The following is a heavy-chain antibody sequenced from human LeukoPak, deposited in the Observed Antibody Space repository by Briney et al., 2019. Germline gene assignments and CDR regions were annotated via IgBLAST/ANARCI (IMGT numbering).Heavy chain of an antibody. CDR2: IRSKAYGGTT. CDR1: GFTFGDYA. CDR3: TGALHSGVPAAKFDY. J-gene: IGHJ4*02. V-gene: IGHV3-49*04. D-gene: IGHD2-2*01. Sequence: GGSLRLSCTASGFTFGDYAMSWVRQAPGKGLEWVGFIRSKAYGGTTEYAASVKGRFTISRDDSKSIAYLQMNSLKTEDTAVYYCTGALHSGVPAAKFDYWGQGTLVTVSS.